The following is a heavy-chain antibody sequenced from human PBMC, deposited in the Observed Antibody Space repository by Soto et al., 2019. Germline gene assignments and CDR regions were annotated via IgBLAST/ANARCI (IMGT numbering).Heavy chain of an antibody. CDR1: GFTFSSYA. CDR2: ISGSGGST. J-gene: IGHJ4*02. Sequence: GGSLRLSCAASGFTFSSYAMSWVRQAPGKGLEWVSAISGSGGSTYYADSVKGRFTISRDNSKNTLYLQMNSLRAEDTAVYYCAKDGGELDSSGDVDCWGQGTLVTVSS. CDR3: AKDGGELDSSGDVDC. D-gene: IGHD3-22*01. V-gene: IGHV3-23*01.